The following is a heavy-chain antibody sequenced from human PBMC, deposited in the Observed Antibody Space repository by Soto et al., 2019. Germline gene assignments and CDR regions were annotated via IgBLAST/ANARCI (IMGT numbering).Heavy chain of an antibody. J-gene: IGHJ4*02. V-gene: IGHV4-59*01. CDR2: IYYSGST. CDR1: GGSISSYY. Sequence: SETLSLTCTVSGGSISSYYWSWIRQPPGKGLEWIGYIYYSGSTNYNPPLKSRVTISVDTSKNQFSLKLSSVTAADTAVYYCARARSGIPFDYWGQGTLVTVSS. CDR3: ARARSGIPFDY. D-gene: IGHD1-1*01.